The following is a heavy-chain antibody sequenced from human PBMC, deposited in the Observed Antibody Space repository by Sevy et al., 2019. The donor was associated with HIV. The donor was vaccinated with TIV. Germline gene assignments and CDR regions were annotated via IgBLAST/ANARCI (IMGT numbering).Heavy chain of an antibody. CDR2: ISYDGSNK. Sequence: GGSLRLSCAASGFTFSSYAMHWVRQAPGKGLEWVAVISYDGSNKYYADSVKDRFTISRDNSKNTLYLQMNSLRAEDTAVYYCAREGKQWPFDYWGQGTLVTVSS. CDR3: AREGKQWPFDY. J-gene: IGHJ4*02. CDR1: GFTFSSYA. D-gene: IGHD6-19*01. V-gene: IGHV3-30-3*01.